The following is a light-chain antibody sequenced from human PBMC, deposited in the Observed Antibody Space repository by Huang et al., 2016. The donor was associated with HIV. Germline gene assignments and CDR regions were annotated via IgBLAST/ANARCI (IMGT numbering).Light chain of an antibody. V-gene: IGKV3D-15*01. J-gene: IGKJ1*01. CDR1: QSVSNN. Sequence: EIVMTQSPATLSVSPGERVTLSCRASQSVSNNLAWDQQKPGQSPRLLIYDASTRATGVPARFSSGGFGTEFTLTISSLQSEDFALYYCQQYNVSPRFGQGTKVEI. CDR3: QQYNVSPR. CDR2: DAS.